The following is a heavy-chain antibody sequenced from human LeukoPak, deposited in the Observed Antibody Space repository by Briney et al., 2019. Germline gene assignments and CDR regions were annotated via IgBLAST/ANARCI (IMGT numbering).Heavy chain of an antibody. CDR1: GFTFSSYA. CDR3: ARDRSHYYGSGSYYTLAY. V-gene: IGHV3-30*04. J-gene: IGHJ4*02. Sequence: PGGSLRLSCAASGFTFSSYAMQWVRQAPGKGLEWVAVISYDGSNKYYADSVKGRFTISRDNSKNTLYLQMNSLRAEDTAVYYCARDRSHYYGSGSYYTLAYWGQGTLVTVSS. CDR2: ISYDGSNK. D-gene: IGHD3-10*01.